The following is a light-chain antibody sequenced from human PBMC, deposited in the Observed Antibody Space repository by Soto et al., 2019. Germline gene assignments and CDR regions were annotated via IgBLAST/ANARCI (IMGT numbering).Light chain of an antibody. J-gene: IGKJ2*01. Sequence: DIQMTQSPSSLSASVGDRVTITCRASQSISSYLNWYQQKPGKAPKLLIYAASILQSGVPSRFSGSGSGTDFTLTISSLQPEDFATYYGQQSYSTPPTFGQGTKLEIK. CDR2: AAS. CDR3: QQSYSTPPT. V-gene: IGKV1-39*01. CDR1: QSISSY.